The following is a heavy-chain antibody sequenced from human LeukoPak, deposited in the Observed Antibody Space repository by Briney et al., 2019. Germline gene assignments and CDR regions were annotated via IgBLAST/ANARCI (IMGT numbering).Heavy chain of an antibody. CDR1: GGSFSDYY. CDR3: ASPYYYGSGSYYRFGDPFDI. D-gene: IGHD3-10*01. Sequence: PSETLSLTCAVYGGSFSDYYWSWIRQPPGRGLEWIGEIYHSGSTNYNPSLKSRVTISVDKSKNQFSLKLSSVTAADTAVYYCASPYYYGSGSYYRFGDPFDIWGQGTMVTVSS. CDR2: IYHSGST. V-gene: IGHV4-34*01. J-gene: IGHJ3*02.